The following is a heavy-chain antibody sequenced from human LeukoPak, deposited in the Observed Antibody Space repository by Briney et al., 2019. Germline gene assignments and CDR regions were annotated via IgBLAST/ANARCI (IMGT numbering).Heavy chain of an antibody. D-gene: IGHD6-13*01. V-gene: IGHV3-9*01. CDR2: ISWNSGSI. J-gene: IGHJ4*02. CDR1: GFTFDDYA. CDR3: AKPQGGAAAGSDY. Sequence: SLRLSCAASGFTFDDYAMHWVRQAPGKGLEWVSGISWNSGSIEYADSVKGRFTISRDNAKNSLYLQMNSLRADDTAIYYCAKPQGGAAAGSDYWGQGTLVTVSS.